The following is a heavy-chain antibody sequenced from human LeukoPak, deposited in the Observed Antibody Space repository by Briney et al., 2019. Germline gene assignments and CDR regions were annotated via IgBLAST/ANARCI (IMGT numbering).Heavy chain of an antibody. J-gene: IGHJ5*02. V-gene: IGHV4-38-2*01. Sequence: SETLSLTCAVSGYSISSGYYWGWIREPPGKGLEWIGGIYHSGSTYYNPSLKSRVTISVDTSKNQFSLKLSSVTAADTAVYYCARLDSQDDWFDPWGQGTLVTVSS. CDR2: IYHSGST. D-gene: IGHD2-2*03. CDR1: GYSISSGYY. CDR3: ARLDSQDDWFDP.